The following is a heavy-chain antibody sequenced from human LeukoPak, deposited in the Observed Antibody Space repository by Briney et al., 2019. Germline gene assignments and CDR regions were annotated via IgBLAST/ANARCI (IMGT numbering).Heavy chain of an antibody. Sequence: PSETLSLTCTVSGGSISSYYWSWIRQPPGKGLKWIGYIYYSGSTSYNPSLKSRVTISVDTSKNQFSLKLSSVTAADTAVYYCAMGSGWYYFDYWGQGTLVTVPS. D-gene: IGHD6-19*01. V-gene: IGHV4-59*01. CDR3: AMGSGWYYFDY. CDR1: GGSISSYY. CDR2: IYYSGST. J-gene: IGHJ4*02.